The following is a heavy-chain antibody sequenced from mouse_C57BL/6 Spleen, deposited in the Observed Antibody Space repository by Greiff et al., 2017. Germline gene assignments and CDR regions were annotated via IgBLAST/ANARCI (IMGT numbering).Heavy chain of an antibody. CDR3: ARREYYYAMDY. CDR1: GFTFSSYT. J-gene: IGHJ4*01. CDR2: ISGGGGNT. V-gene: IGHV5-9*01. Sequence: EVQVVESGGGLVKPGGSLKLSCAASGFTFSSYTMSWVRQTPGKRLEWVATISGGGGNTYYPDSVKGRFTISRDNAKNTLYLQMSSLRSEDTALYYCARREYYYAMDYWGQGTSVTVSS.